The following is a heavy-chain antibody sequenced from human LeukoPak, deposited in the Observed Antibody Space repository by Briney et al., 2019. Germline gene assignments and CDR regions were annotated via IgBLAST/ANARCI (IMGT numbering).Heavy chain of an antibody. CDR3: ARGRYVSPPYCSGGSCRSTRVSFDI. CDR1: GGSFSGYY. CDR2: INHRGST. V-gene: IGHV4-34*01. J-gene: IGHJ3*02. D-gene: IGHD2-15*01. Sequence: NSSETLSLTCAVYGGSFSGYYWSWIRQPPGKGLEWIGEINHRGSTNYNPSLKSRVTISVDTSKNQFSLKLSSVTAADTAVYYCARGRYVSPPYCSGGSCRSTRVSFDIWGQGTMVTVSS.